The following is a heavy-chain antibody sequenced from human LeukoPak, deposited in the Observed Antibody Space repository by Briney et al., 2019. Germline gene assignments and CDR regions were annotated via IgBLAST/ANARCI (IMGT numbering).Heavy chain of an antibody. CDR1: GFTFSSYG. Sequence: GRSLRLSCAASGFTFSSYGMYWVRQAPGKGLEWVATISYDGSNTYYADSLKGRFTISKDISKNTLYLQMNSLRAEDTAVYYCSVNMGSGYRFDYWGQGTLVTVSS. V-gene: IGHV3-30*03. CDR3: SVNMGSGYRFDY. J-gene: IGHJ4*02. D-gene: IGHD3-22*01. CDR2: ISYDGSNT.